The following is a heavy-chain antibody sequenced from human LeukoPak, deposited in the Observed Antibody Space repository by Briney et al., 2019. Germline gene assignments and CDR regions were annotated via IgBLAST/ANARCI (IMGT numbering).Heavy chain of an antibody. CDR2: IYYSGRT. V-gene: IGHV4-39*07. Sequence: PSETLSLTCTVSGVSISSSSYYWGWVRQPPGKGLGWIGSIYYSGRTYYNPSLKSRVTISVDTSKNQFSLKLSSVTAADTAVYYCAREPYSDTAFDIWGQGTMVTVSS. CDR3: AREPYSDTAFDI. CDR1: GVSISSSSYY. J-gene: IGHJ3*02. D-gene: IGHD4-11*01.